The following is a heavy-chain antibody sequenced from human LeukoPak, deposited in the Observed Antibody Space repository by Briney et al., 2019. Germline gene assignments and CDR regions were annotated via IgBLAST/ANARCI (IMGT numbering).Heavy chain of an antibody. CDR2: ITGDAGDT. CDR1: GFTFSSYA. V-gene: IGHV3-21*01. Sequence: PGGSLRLSCAASGFTFSSYAMNWVRQTPVKGLEWVSFITGDAGDTSYADSVKGRFTISRDNAKNSLYLQMNSLGAEDTAVYYCARDAQWLVPEGYYYYMDVWGKGTTVTVSS. J-gene: IGHJ6*03. D-gene: IGHD6-19*01. CDR3: ARDAQWLVPEGYYYYMDV.